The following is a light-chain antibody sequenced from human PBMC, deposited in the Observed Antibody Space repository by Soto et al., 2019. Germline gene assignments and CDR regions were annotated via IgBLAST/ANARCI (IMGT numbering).Light chain of an antibody. CDR3: QQYDSYSRT. CDR2: AAS. CDR1: QSISTW. J-gene: IGKJ1*01. Sequence: DIQMTQSPSTLSASVGDRVTITCRASQSISTWLAWYQQKPGKAPKLLIYAASSLQGGVPSRFSGSGCGTEFTLTISSLQPDDFASYYCQQYDSYSRTFGQGTEVEIK. V-gene: IGKV1-5*01.